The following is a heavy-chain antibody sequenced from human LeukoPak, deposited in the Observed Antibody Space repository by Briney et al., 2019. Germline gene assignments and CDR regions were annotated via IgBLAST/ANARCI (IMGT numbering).Heavy chain of an antibody. J-gene: IGHJ4*02. Sequence: AGGSLRLSCAASGFTFSSYGMSWVRQAPGKGLEWVSSISSSSSYIYYADSVKGRFTISRDNAENSLYLQMNSLRAEDTAMYYCAREVSAWYSSSWYPDYWGQGTLVTVSS. CDR3: AREVSAWYSSSWYPDY. CDR1: GFTFSSYG. CDR2: ISSSSSYI. V-gene: IGHV3-21*01. D-gene: IGHD6-13*01.